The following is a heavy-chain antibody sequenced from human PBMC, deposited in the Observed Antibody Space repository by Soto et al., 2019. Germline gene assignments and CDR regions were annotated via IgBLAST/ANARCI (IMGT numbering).Heavy chain of an antibody. Sequence: EVQLVESGGGLVKPGGSLRLSCAASGFTFSSYSMNWVRQAPGKGLEWVSSISSSSSYIYYADSLKGRFTISRDNAKNSLYLQMNSLRAEDTAVYYCASSRSPYSSSLTWGQGTLVTVSS. CDR2: ISSSSSYI. V-gene: IGHV3-21*01. CDR1: GFTFSSYS. CDR3: ASSRSPYSSSLT. J-gene: IGHJ4*02. D-gene: IGHD6-13*01.